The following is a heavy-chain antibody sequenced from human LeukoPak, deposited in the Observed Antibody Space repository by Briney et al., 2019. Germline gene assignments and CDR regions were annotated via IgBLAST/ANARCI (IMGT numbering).Heavy chain of an antibody. CDR3: ARLPRGSRRYCSGGSCYSVIDWFDP. V-gene: IGHV4-39*07. J-gene: IGHJ5*02. D-gene: IGHD2-15*01. CDR2: IYYSGST. Sequence: SETLSLTCTVSGGSISSSSYYWGWIRQPPGKGLEWIGSIYYSGSTYYNPSLKSRVTISVDTSKNQFSLKLSSVTAADTAVYFCARLPRGSRRYCSGGSCYSVIDWFDPWGQGTLVTVSS. CDR1: GGSISSSSYY.